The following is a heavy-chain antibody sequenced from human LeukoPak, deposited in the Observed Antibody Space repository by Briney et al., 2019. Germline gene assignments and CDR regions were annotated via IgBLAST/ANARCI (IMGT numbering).Heavy chain of an antibody. V-gene: IGHV3-30*04. D-gene: IGHD5-24*01. CDR3: ARPSPPGDGYNPCDY. Sequence: GKSLRLSCAASGFTFHNFAMHWVRQAPGRGLEWVAVISNDERNKYYAESVKGRFTISRDNSKNTVYLQMNSLRTEDTAVYYCARPSPPGDGYNPCDYWGPGALVTVSS. J-gene: IGHJ4*02. CDR2: ISNDERNK. CDR1: GFTFHNFA.